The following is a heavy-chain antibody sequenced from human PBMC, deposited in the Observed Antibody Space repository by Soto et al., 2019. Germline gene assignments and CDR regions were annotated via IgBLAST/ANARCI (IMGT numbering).Heavy chain of an antibody. CDR2: INGYNGNT. CDR1: GYTFTTYG. V-gene: IGHV1-18*01. D-gene: IGHD6-19*01. J-gene: IGHJ4*02. CDR3: ARDPMAVTYFDY. Sequence: QVQLVQSGAEVKKPGASVKVSCKASGYTFTTYGISWVRQAPGQGLEWMGWINGYNGNTNYAQKLQGRVTMTTDTSTSTAYMELRSLRSHDTAVYYCARDPMAVTYFDYWGQGTLVTVSS.